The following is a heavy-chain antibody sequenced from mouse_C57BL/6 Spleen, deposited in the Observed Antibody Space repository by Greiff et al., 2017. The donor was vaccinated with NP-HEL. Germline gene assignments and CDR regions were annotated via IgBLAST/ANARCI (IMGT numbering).Heavy chain of an antibody. D-gene: IGHD1-1*01. CDR1: GFTFSDYG. V-gene: IGHV5-17*01. CDR2: ISSGSSTI. CDR3: ARRHYGSSYEDYAMDY. J-gene: IGHJ4*01. Sequence: DVMLVESGGGLVKPGGSLKLSCAASGFTFSDYGMHWVRQAPEKGLEWVAYISSGSSTIYYADTVKGRFTISSDNAKNTLFLQMTSLRSEDTAMYYCARRHYGSSYEDYAMDYWGQGTSVTVSS.